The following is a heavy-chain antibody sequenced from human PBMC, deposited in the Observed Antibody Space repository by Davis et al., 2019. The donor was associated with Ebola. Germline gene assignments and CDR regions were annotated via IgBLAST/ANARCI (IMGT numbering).Heavy chain of an antibody. CDR3: ARDRWFNWFDP. Sequence: GRSLRLSCAASGFTFSSYSMNWVRQAPGKGLEWVSYISSSSSYIYYADSLKVRFTISSDNAKNSLYLQMNSLRAEDTAVYYCARDRWFNWFDPWGQGTLVTVSS. D-gene: IGHD2-15*01. CDR1: GFTFSSYS. J-gene: IGHJ5*02. CDR2: ISSSSSYI. V-gene: IGHV3-21*01.